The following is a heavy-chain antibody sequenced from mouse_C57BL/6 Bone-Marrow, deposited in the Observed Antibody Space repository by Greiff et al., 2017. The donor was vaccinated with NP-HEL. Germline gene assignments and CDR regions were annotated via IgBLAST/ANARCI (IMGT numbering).Heavy chain of an antibody. V-gene: IGHV7-4*01. CDR1: GFTFTDYY. D-gene: IGHD2-4*01. Sequence: DVQLVESGGGLVQPGASLRLSCAASGFTFTDYYMSWVRQPPGKAPEWLALIRNKANGYTTEYTASVKGRFTISRDNSQNILYLQMNTLRAEDSATYYCVKGFIYYDYDEDWGQGTTLTVSS. CDR2: IRNKANGYTT. J-gene: IGHJ2*01. CDR3: VKGFIYYDYDED.